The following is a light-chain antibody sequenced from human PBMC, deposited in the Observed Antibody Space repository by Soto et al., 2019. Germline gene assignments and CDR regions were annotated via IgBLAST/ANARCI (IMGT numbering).Light chain of an antibody. CDR2: SDN. CDR1: WSNIGTNT. V-gene: IGLV1-44*01. Sequence: QSALTQPPSASGTPGQRVTISCSGGWSNIGTNTVNWYQHLPGTAPKLLIYSDNQRPSGVPDRFSGAKSGTSASLAITGLQSEDEADYYCAAWDGSLNHILFGGGTKVTVL. J-gene: IGLJ2*01. CDR3: AAWDGSLNHIL.